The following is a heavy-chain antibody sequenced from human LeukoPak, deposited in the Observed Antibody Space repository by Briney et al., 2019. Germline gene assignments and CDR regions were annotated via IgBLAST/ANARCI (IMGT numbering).Heavy chain of an antibody. D-gene: IGHD1-20*01. CDR3: ARVGYITGTTRFWNPGGLDAFDI. J-gene: IGHJ3*02. V-gene: IGHV4-38-2*02. CDR1: GYSISSGYY. CDR2: INHSGST. Sequence: SETLSLTCTVSGYSISSGYYWSWIRQPPGKGLEWIGEINHSGSTNYNPSLKSRVTISVDTSKNQFSLKLSSVTAADTAVYYCARVGYITGTTRFWNPGGLDAFDIWGQGTMVTVSS.